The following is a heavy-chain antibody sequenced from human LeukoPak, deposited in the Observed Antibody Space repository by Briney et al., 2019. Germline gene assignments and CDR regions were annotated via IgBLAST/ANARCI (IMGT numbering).Heavy chain of an antibody. D-gene: IGHD6-19*01. J-gene: IGHJ4*02. CDR2: ADDSSVGT. V-gene: IGHV3-23*01. CDR3: ARVRLGSSGWNDY. CDR1: GFSFSSYA. Sequence: GGSLRLSCAASGFSFSSYAMTWVRQAPGRGLEWVSTADDSSVGTFYADSVKGRFTISRDNSKNTLYLQMNSLRAEDTAVYYCARVRLGSSGWNDYWGQGTLVTVSS.